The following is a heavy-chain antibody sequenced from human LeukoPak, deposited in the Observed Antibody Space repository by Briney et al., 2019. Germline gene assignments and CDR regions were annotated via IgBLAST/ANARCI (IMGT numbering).Heavy chain of an antibody. CDR3: ARHIYGSGSYSDF. Sequence: GESLKISCQGSGYIFTTHYIAWVRQMPGRGLEWMGIIYPGDSDTTYSPSFRGQVTISVDKSINTAHLQWSSLKASDTAMYYCARHIYGSGSYSDFWGPGTLVTVSS. D-gene: IGHD3-10*01. J-gene: IGHJ4*02. V-gene: IGHV5-51*01. CDR1: GYIFTTHY. CDR2: IYPGDSDT.